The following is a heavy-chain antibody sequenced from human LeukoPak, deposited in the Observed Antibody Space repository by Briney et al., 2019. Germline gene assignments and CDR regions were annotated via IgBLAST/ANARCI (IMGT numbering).Heavy chain of an antibody. CDR2: IIPILGIA. V-gene: IGHV1-69*02. D-gene: IGHD2-15*01. Sequence: ASVKVSCKASGGTFSSHTISWVRQAPGQGLEWMGRIIPILGIANYAQKFQGRVTITADKSTSTAYMELSSLRSEDTAVYYCASSLGDCSGGSCYQSWGQGTLVTVSS. CDR1: GGTFSSHT. CDR3: ASSLGDCSGGSCYQS. J-gene: IGHJ4*02.